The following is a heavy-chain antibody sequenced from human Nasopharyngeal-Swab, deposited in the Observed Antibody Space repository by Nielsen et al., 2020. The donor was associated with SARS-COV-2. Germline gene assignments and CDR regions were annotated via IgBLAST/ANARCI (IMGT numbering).Heavy chain of an antibody. D-gene: IGHD3-10*01. V-gene: IGHV3-53*01. CDR1: GFTVTYNY. J-gene: IGHJ6*03. CDR3: ARDRGFDGYYYMYV. CDR2: ISTGGTT. Sequence: GESLKISCAASGFTVTYNYMSWVRQAQGKGLEWVSLISTGGTTSYADSVKGRFTISRDISKNTLYLQMNSLRAEDTAVYYCARDRGFDGYYYMYVWGKGTTVTVSS.